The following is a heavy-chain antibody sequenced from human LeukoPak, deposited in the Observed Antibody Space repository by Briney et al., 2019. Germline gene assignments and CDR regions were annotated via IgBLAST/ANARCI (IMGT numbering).Heavy chain of an antibody. V-gene: IGHV3-11*01. Sequence: PGRSLRLSCAASGSTFSDYYMSWIRQAPGKGLEWVSYISSSGSTIYYADSVKGRFTISRDNAKNSLYLQMNSLRAEDTAVYYCARPAAAGTARGYFQHWGQGTLVTVSS. J-gene: IGHJ1*01. CDR3: ARPAAAGTARGYFQH. D-gene: IGHD6-13*01. CDR1: GSTFSDYY. CDR2: ISSSGSTI.